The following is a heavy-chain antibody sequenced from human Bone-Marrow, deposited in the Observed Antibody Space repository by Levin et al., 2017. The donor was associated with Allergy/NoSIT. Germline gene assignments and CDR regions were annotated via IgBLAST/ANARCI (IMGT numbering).Heavy chain of an antibody. D-gene: IGHD3-3*01. CDR1: GGSIRYYY. CDR2: IYYNGST. J-gene: IGHJ5*02. V-gene: IGHV4-59*01. Sequence: SQTLSLTCTVSGGSIRYYYWSWIRQPPGKALEWIGYIYYNGSTKYNPSLKSRVTILADTSKNQFSLKLSSVTAADTAVYYCARGGTYYDFWRGKDNWFDPWGQGTLVTVSS. CDR3: ARGGTYYDFWRGKDNWFDP.